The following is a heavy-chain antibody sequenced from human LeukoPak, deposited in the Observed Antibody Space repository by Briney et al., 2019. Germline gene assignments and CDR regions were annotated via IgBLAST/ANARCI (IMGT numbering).Heavy chain of an antibody. CDR2: LYYSGST. J-gene: IGHJ3*02. CDR3: ARDTPSSLTMVRGVILDAFDI. V-gene: IGHV4-39*07. D-gene: IGHD3-10*01. CDR1: GGSISSSYYY. Sequence: PSETLSLTCTVSGGSISSSYYYWGWIRQPPGRGLEWIGTLYYSGSTYYDPSLKSRVTISVDTSNNQFSLNLSSVTAADTAVYYCARDTPSSLTMVRGVILDAFDIWGQGTMVTVSS.